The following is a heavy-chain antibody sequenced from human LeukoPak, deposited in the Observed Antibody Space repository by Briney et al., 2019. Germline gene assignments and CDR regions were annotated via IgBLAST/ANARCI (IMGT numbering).Heavy chain of an antibody. J-gene: IGHJ4*02. CDR2: VFHTGSS. D-gene: IGHD4-11*01. V-gene: IGHV4-38-2*01. CDR3: ARGISTTGYDY. Sequence: PSETLSLTCAVSGYSISSGYYWGWIRQPPGKGPEWIGSVFHTGSSYYIPSLKSRVTISVDTSKNQFSLEVSSVTAADTAIYYCARGISTTGYDYWGPGTLVTVSS. CDR1: GYSISSGYY.